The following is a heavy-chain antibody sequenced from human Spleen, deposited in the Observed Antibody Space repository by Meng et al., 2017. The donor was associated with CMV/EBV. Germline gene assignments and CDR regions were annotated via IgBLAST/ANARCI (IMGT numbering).Heavy chain of an antibody. J-gene: IGHJ4*02. CDR1: GYTFTGYY. CDR2: MNPNSGNT. V-gene: IGHV1-8*02. CDR3: ARGARMLSTEGGYYFDY. D-gene: IGHD1-1*01. Sequence: ASVKVSCKASGYTFTGYYMNWVRQATGQGLEWMGWMNPNSGNTGYAQKFQGRVTMTRNTSISTAYMELSSLRSEDTAVYYCARGARMLSTEGGYYFDYWGQGTLVTVSS.